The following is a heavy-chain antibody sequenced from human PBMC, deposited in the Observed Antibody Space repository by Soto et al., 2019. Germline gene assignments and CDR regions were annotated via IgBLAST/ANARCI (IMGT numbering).Heavy chain of an antibody. CDR2: IYYSGST. J-gene: IGHJ3*02. V-gene: IGHV4-30-4*01. CDR3: ARPMDSSDAFDI. Sequence: SETLSLTXTVSGGSISSGDYYWSWIRQPPGKGLEWIGYIYYSGSTYYNPSLKSRVTISVDTSKDQFSLKLSSVTAADTAVYYCARPMDSSDAFDIWGQGTMVTVSS. D-gene: IGHD5-18*01. CDR1: GGSISSGDYY.